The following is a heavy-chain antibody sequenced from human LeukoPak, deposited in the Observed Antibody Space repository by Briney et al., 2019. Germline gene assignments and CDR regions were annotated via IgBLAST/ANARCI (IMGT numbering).Heavy chain of an antibody. CDR2: IYYSGST. CDR3: ARVRGYYSPAAFDI. D-gene: IGHD3-22*01. J-gene: IGHJ3*02. CDR1: GGSISGGDYY. Sequence: SETLSLTCTVSGGSISGGDYYWSWIRQPPGKGLEWIGYIYYSGSTYYNPSLKSRVTISVDTSKNQFSLKLSSVTAADTAVYYCARVRGYYSPAAFDIWGQGKMVTVSS. V-gene: IGHV4-30-4*08.